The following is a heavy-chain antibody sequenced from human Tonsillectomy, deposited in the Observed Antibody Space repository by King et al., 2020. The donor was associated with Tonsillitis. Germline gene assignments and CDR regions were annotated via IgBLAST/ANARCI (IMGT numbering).Heavy chain of an antibody. J-gene: IGHJ6*04. CDR1: GFTFDDYA. CDR3: AKDNDFWSGPPMDV. V-gene: IGHV3-43*02. CDR2: ISGDGGST. D-gene: IGHD3-3*01. Sequence: VQLVESGGGVVQPGGSLRLSCAASGFTFDDYAMHWVRQAPGKGLEWVSLISGDGGSTYYADSVKGRFTISRDNSKNSLYLQMNSLGTEDTALYYCAKDNDFWSGPPMDVWGKGTTVTVSS.